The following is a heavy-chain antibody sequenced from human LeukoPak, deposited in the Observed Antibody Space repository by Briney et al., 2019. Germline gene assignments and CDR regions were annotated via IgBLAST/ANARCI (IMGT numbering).Heavy chain of an antibody. CDR1: GFTFSSYG. D-gene: IGHD4-17*01. Sequence: GGSLRLSCAASGFTFSSYGMHWVRQAPGKGLEWVAFIRYDGSNKYYADSVKGRFTISRDNSKNTLYLQMNSLRAEDTAVYYCAKDRGVTTANVRYFDYWGQGTLVTVSS. CDR3: AKDRGVTTANVRYFDY. J-gene: IGHJ4*02. CDR2: IRYDGSNK. V-gene: IGHV3-30*02.